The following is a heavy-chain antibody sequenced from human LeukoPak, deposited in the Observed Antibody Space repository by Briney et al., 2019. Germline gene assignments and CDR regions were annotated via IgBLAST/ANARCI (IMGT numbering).Heavy chain of an antibody. V-gene: IGHV3-23*01. CDR2: ISGSGGST. CDR3: AKEISITMIVVSY. D-gene: IGHD3-22*01. J-gene: IGHJ4*02. Sequence: GGSLRLSCAASGFIFSSYGMSWVRQAPGKGLEWVSSISGSGGSTYSADSVKGRFTISRDNSKNTLYLQMNSLRAEDTAVYYCAKEISITMIVVSYWGQGTLVTVSS. CDR1: GFIFSSYG.